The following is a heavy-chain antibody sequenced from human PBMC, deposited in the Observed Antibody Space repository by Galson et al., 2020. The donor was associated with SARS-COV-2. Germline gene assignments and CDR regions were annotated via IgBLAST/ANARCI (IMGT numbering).Heavy chain of an antibody. CDR2: IYYSGST. CDR1: GGSISSSSYY. CDR3: ARRKYYNYYMDV. V-gene: IGHV4-39*01. Sequence: SETLSLTCTVSGGSISSSSYYWGWIRQPPGKGLEWIGSIYYSGSTYYNPSLKSRVMISLDKSKNQFSLRMSSVTAADTAVYYCARRKYYNYYMDVWGKGTTVTISS. J-gene: IGHJ6*03.